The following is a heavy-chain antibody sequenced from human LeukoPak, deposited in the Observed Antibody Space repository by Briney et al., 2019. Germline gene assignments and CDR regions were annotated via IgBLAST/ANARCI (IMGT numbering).Heavy chain of an antibody. CDR3: ANLRGNNWYIEY. J-gene: IGHJ4*02. D-gene: IGHD1-1*01. Sequence: PGGSLTLSCAASGFTFRNYGMHWVRQAPGKGLEWVAVVSYDGKNTYYVDSVKGRSTVSRDNSKNTLYLQMNSLRVEDTAVYYCANLRGNNWYIEYWGQGTLVTVSS. V-gene: IGHV3-30*18. CDR1: GFTFRNYG. CDR2: VSYDGKNT.